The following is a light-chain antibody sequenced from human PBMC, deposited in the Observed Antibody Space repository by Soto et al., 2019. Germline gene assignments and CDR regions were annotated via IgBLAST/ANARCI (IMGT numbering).Light chain of an antibody. CDR2: NNN. J-gene: IGLJ3*02. CDR3: AAWDDSLNGPGV. Sequence: QSVLTQPPSASGTPGQRVTISCSGSSSNIGSNTVNWYQQLPGTAPKLLIYNNNQRPSGVPDRFSGSKSGTSASLAISGLQSEDEADYYCAAWDDSLNGPGVFGGGTKLTAL. CDR1: SSNIGSNT. V-gene: IGLV1-44*01.